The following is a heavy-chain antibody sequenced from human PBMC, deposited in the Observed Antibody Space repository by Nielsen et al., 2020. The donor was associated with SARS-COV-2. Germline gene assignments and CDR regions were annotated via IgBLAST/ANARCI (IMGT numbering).Heavy chain of an antibody. V-gene: IGHV1-46*01. D-gene: IGHD2-15*01. CDR2: INPSGGST. Sequence: ASVKVSCKASGGTFTSYYMHWVRQAPGQGLEWMGIINPSGGSTSYAQKFQGRVTITADKSTSTAYMELSSLRSEDTAVYYCAREGCSGGSCPMDVWGQGTTVTVSS. CDR1: GGTFTSYY. J-gene: IGHJ6*02. CDR3: AREGCSGGSCPMDV.